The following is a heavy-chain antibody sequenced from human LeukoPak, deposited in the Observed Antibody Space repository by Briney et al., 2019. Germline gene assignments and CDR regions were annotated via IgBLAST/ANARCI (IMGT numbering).Heavy chain of an antibody. J-gene: IGHJ4*02. Sequence: PSETLSLTCTVSGGSISSSSYYWGWIRQPPGKGLEWIGSIYYSGSTYYNPSLKSRVTISVDTSKNQFSLKLSSVTAADTAVYYCARHRVEWPTTYYYDSSGHPPIDYWGQGTLVTVSS. CDR3: ARHRVEWPTTYYYDSSGHPPIDY. CDR1: GGSISSSSYY. V-gene: IGHV4-39*01. D-gene: IGHD3-22*01. CDR2: IYYSGST.